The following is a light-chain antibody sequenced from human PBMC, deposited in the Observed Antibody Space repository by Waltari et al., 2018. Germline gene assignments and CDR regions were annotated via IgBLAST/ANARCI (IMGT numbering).Light chain of an antibody. J-gene: IGKJ4*01. Sequence: VMTLSTATLAVSQGERVHISCRASQTIVDNLAWYQQRPCQPPRLLIYAASTRATGVPARFSGGGSGTEFTLTISSLQSEDFAVYYCQQYRHWPLAFGGGTKVEI. CDR2: AAS. V-gene: IGKV3-15*01. CDR1: QTIVDN. CDR3: QQYRHWPLA.